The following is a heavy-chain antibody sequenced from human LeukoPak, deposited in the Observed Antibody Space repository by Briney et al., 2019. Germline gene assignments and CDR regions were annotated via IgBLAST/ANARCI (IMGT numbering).Heavy chain of an antibody. D-gene: IGHD3-22*01. Sequence: GGSLRLSCAASGFTFSNAWMSWVRQAPGKGLEWVGRIKSKTDGGTTDYAAPVKGRFTISRDDLKNTLYLQMNSLKTEDTAVYYCTTEYYYDSPGLYWGQGTLVTVSS. CDR1: GFTFSNAW. CDR3: TTEYYYDSPGLY. V-gene: IGHV3-15*01. J-gene: IGHJ4*02. CDR2: IKSKTDGGTT.